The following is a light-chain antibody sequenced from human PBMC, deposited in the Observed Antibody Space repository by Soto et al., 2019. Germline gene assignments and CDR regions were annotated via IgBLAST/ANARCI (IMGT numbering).Light chain of an antibody. CDR1: QNVGSRY. V-gene: IGKV3-20*01. CDR2: GTS. CDR3: QVFDGSLWT. Sequence: EIVLTQSPGTLSLSPGERATLSCRASQNVGSRYLAWYQQKPGQAPRLLIYGTSNRATGIPDRFSGSGSGTDFSLTISSLEPEDFAVYYCQVFDGSLWTFGQGTRLEIK. J-gene: IGKJ5*01.